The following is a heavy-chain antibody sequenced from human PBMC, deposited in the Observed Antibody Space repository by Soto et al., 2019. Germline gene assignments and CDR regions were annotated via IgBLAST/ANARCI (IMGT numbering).Heavy chain of an antibody. CDR1: GVTFSSYA. J-gene: IGHJ5*02. Sequence: QVQLVQSGAEVKKPGSSVKVSCKASGVTFSSYAISWVRQAPGQGLEWMGGIIPIFGTANYAQKFQGIVTITADESTSTAYMELSSLRSEDTAVYYCARDSDDSSGYYHQYNRFDPWGQGTLVTVS. V-gene: IGHV1-69*01. CDR3: ARDSDDSSGYYHQYNRFDP. D-gene: IGHD3-22*01. CDR2: IIPIFGTA.